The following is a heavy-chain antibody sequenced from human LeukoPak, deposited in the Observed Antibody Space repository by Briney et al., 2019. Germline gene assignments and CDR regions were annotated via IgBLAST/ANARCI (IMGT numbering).Heavy chain of an antibody. D-gene: IGHD3-22*01. Sequence: PGGSLRLSCAASGFTISSYEMNWVRQAPGKGLEWVSYISSSGSTIYYADSVKGRFTISRDNAKNSLYLQMNSLRAEDTAVYYCAREPPYYDSSGYYDYWGQGTLVTVSS. CDR2: ISSSGSTI. V-gene: IGHV3-48*03. J-gene: IGHJ4*02. CDR1: GFTISSYE. CDR3: AREPPYYDSSGYYDY.